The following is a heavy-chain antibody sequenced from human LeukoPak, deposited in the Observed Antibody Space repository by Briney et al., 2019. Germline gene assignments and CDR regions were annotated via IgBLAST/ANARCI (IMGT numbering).Heavy chain of an antibody. D-gene: IGHD3-10*01. V-gene: IGHV4-59*13. CDR2: IYYSGNA. Sequence: PSETLSLTCTVSGGSISTYYWSWIRQPPGKGLEWIGNIYYSGNANYNPSLKNRVTMLVDTSKNQFSLKVNSVTAADTAVYYCARGGGSGSSSSLFDLWGQGTLVTVSS. CDR1: GGSISTYY. CDR3: ARGGGSGSSSSLFDL. J-gene: IGHJ5*02.